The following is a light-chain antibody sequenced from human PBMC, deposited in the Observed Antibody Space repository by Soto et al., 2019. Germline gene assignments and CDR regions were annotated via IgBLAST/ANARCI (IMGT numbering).Light chain of an antibody. CDR3: QQYNGYPLT. CDR1: QTLRTW. Sequence: DIQMTQSPSTLSASVGDRVTITCRASQTLRTWLAWYQQKPGKASKLLIYDVSILQSGVPSRFSGSGSGTEFTLTISSLQPDDFATYYCQQYNGYPLTFGGGTKVEFK. CDR2: DVS. J-gene: IGKJ4*01. V-gene: IGKV1-5*01.